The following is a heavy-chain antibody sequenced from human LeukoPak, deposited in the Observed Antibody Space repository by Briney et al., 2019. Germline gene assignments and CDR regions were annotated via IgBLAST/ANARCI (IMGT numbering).Heavy chain of an antibody. J-gene: IGHJ3*02. CDR2: ISAYNGNT. CDR1: GYTFTTYG. Sequence: GASVKVSCTASGYTFTTYGLSWVRQAPGQGLEWMGCISAYNGNTNYAQKLQGRVTMTTDTSTSTAYMELRSLRSDDTAVYYCAREAPSLEDAFDIWGQGTMVTVSS. CDR3: AREAPSLEDAFDI. V-gene: IGHV1-18*01. D-gene: IGHD3-3*01.